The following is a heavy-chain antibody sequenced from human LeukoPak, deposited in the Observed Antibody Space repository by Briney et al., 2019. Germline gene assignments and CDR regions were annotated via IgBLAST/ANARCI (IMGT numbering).Heavy chain of an antibody. CDR2: INHSGST. V-gene: IGHV4-38-2*02. D-gene: IGHD3-10*01. J-gene: IGHJ4*02. CDR3: ARDQYYYGSGSYYLDY. CDR1: GYSISSGYY. Sequence: SETLSLTRTVSGYSISSGYYWGWIRQPPGKGLEWIGEINHSGSTNYNPSLKSRVTISVDTSKNQFSLKLSSVTAADTAVYYCARDQYYYGSGSYYLDYWGQGTLVTVSS.